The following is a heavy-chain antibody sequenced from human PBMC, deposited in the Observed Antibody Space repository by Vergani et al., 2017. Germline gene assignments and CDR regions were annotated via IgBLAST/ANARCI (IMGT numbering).Heavy chain of an antibody. CDR2: VFRNGNV. J-gene: IGHJ2*01. V-gene: IGHV4-4*08. Sequence: VLLQEPGPGLVRPSETLSLKCSVPVASIDSFYWSWIRQSPGKGLEWIGYVFRNGNVNYNPSFNFRVAIDTSNNELSLRVTSLTAADTAVYYCARDFGGEWYFDLWGRGATVTVSS. D-gene: IGHD4-23*01. CDR1: VASIDSFY. CDR3: ARDFGGEWYFDL.